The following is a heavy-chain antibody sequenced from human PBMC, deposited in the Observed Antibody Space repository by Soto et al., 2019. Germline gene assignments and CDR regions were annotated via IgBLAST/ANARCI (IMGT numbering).Heavy chain of an antibody. J-gene: IGHJ4*02. Sequence: EVQVVESGGGLIQPGGSLRLSCEVSGFSVTANYMRWVRQAPGKGLEWVSVIYSGGSTYYIDSVKGRFSISRVISKNTLYLQMNSLRAEDTAVYYCHGYGYWGQGTLVTVSS. V-gene: IGHV3-53*01. CDR3: HGYGY. CDR2: IYSGGST. D-gene: IGHD5-12*01. CDR1: GFSVTANY.